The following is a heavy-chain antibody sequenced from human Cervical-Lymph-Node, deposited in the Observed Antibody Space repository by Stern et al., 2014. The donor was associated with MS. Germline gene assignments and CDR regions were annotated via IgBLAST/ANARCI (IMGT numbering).Heavy chain of an antibody. J-gene: IGHJ5*02. CDR2: ILRPVGPS. CDR3: ARGTGDNWFDP. V-gene: IGHV1-69*06. D-gene: IGHD3-10*01. Sequence: VQLVESGADVKKPGSAVRVSCKASGGVSWLRQAPGQGLEYSGVILRPVGPSHHAQILQGRLTITADTSRNTTYMELRSLRSDDTAVYYCARGTGDNWFDPWGQGTLVSVSS. CDR1: GG.